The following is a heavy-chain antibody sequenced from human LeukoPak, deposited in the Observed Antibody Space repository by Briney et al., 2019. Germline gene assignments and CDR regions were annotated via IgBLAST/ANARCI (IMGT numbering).Heavy chain of an antibody. CDR2: ISGSSSYI. Sequence: GGSLRLSCAASGFTFSSYSMNWVRQAPGKGLEWVSSISGSSSYINYADSVKGRFTISRDNAQNSLFLQLNSLRAEDTAVYYCARDPYSSGWYKDAFDIWGQGTMVTVTS. J-gene: IGHJ3*02. D-gene: IGHD6-19*01. CDR1: GFTFSSYS. CDR3: ARDPYSSGWYKDAFDI. V-gene: IGHV3-21*01.